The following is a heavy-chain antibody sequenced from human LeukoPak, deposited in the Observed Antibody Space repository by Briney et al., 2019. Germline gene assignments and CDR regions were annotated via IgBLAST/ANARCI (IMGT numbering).Heavy chain of an antibody. Sequence: GGSLRLSCAASGFTFRSYSMNWVRQVPGKGLEWVSSISSSGTYIYYADSLKGRFTISRDNAKNSLYLQMNSLRAEDTAVYYCGRGHRFCSRGNCNSPVDYWGQGTLVTVSS. J-gene: IGHJ4*02. CDR1: GFTFRSYS. CDR3: GRGHRFCSRGNCNSPVDY. CDR2: ISSSGTYI. V-gene: IGHV3-21*04. D-gene: IGHD2-15*01.